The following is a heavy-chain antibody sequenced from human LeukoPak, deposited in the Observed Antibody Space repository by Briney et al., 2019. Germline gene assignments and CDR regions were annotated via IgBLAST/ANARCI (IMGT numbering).Heavy chain of an antibody. D-gene: IGHD3-22*01. J-gene: IGHJ4*02. CDR1: GGSFSVYY. CDR3: ARGPYYYDSSGYLFDY. CDR2: IYYSGST. Sequence: SETLSLTCAVYGGSFSVYYWSWIRQPPGKGLEWIGYIYYSGSTNYNPSPKSRVTISVDTSKNQFSLKLSSVTAADTAVYYCARGPYYYDSSGYLFDYWGQGTLVTVSS. V-gene: IGHV4-59*01.